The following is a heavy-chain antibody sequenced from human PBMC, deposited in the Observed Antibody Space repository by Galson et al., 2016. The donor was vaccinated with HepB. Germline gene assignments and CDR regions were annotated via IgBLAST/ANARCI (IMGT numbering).Heavy chain of an antibody. CDR2: TFYRSQWRS. CDR3: AKSGHYYFDA. V-gene: IGHV6-1*01. J-gene: IGHJ4*02. Sequence: CAISGDSVSSNTAAWNWIRQSPSRGLEWLGRTFYRSQWRSDYAVSLKGRITVTPDTSKNQFSLQLNSVTPEDTAMYYCAKSGHYYFDAWGQGTLVTVSS. D-gene: IGHD3-10*01. CDR1: GDSVSSNTAA.